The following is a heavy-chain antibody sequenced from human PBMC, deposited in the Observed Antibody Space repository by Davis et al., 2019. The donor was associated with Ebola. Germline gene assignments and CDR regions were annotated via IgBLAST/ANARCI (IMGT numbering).Heavy chain of an antibody. CDR3: ARGYSSGWSFDY. CDR2: IIPIFGTA. D-gene: IGHD6-19*01. Sequence: SVKVSCKASGYTFTGYYMHWVRQAPGQGLEWMGGIIPIFGTANYAQKFQGRVTITADESTSTAYMELSSLRSEDTAVYYCARGYSSGWSFDYWGQGTLVTVSS. CDR1: GYTFTGYY. J-gene: IGHJ4*02. V-gene: IGHV1-69*13.